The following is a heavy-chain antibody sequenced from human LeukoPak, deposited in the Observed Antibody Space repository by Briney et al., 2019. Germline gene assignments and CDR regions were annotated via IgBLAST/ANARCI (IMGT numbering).Heavy chain of an antibody. Sequence: PGGSLRLSCAASGFTFRSYAMHWVRQSPGKGLEWVAVMSYDGSNKYYAEFVKGRFTISRDNSKNTLYLQMNSLRAEDTAVYYCARGITPYAEYLQHWGQGTLVTVSP. V-gene: IGHV3-30-3*01. CDR3: ARGITPYAEYLQH. D-gene: IGHD2-15*01. CDR1: GFTFRSYA. CDR2: MSYDGSNK. J-gene: IGHJ1*01.